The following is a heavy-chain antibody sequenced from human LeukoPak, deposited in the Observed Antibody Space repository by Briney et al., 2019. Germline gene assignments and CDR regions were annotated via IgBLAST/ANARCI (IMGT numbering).Heavy chain of an antibody. CDR1: GGSISSYY. CDR3: ARGGQDTTADNWFDP. J-gene: IGHJ5*02. D-gene: IGHD2-15*01. V-gene: IGHV4-4*07. Sequence: PSETLSLTCTVSGGSISSYYWSWIRQPAGKGLEWIGRIYTSGSTNYNPSLKSRVTMSVGTPKNQFSLKLSSVTAADTAVYYCARGGQDTTADNWFDPWGQGTLVTVSS. CDR2: IYTSGST.